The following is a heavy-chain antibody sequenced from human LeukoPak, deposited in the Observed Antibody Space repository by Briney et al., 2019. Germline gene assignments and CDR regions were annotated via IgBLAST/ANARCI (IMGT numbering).Heavy chain of an antibody. J-gene: IGHJ4*02. CDR3: AREQLRGEYFDY. CDR1: GFTFSSYA. CDR2: ISYDGSNK. D-gene: IGHD3-10*01. V-gene: IGHV3-30-3*01. Sequence: GSLRLSCAASGFTFSSYAMHWVRQAPGKGLEWVAVISYDGSNKYYADSVKGRFTISRDNSKNTLYLQMNSLRAEDTAVYYCAREQLRGEYFDYWGQGTLVTVSS.